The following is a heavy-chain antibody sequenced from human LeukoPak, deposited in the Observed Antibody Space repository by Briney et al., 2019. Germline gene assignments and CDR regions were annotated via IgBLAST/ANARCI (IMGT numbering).Heavy chain of an antibody. Sequence: GGSLRLSCAASGFTVSSNYMSWVRQAPGKGLEWVSVNYSGGSTYYADSVKGRFAISRDNSKNTLYLQMNSLRAEDTAVYYCARDRATGYGMDVWGQGTTVTVSS. CDR1: GFTVSSNY. CDR2: NYSGGST. J-gene: IGHJ6*02. D-gene: IGHD1-14*01. V-gene: IGHV3-53*01. CDR3: ARDRATGYGMDV.